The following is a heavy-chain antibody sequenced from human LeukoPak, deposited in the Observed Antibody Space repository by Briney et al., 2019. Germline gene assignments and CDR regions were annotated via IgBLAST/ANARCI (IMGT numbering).Heavy chain of an antibody. J-gene: IGHJ4*02. D-gene: IGHD6-19*01. CDR2: IYTGGST. CDR1: GFTFSNYA. Sequence: GGSLRLSCAASGFTFSNYAMNWVRQAPGKGLEWVSIIYTGGSTDYADSVKGRFTISRDNSKNTLHLQMNSLRAEDTAVYYCARDPEVAAVAGSVDFWGQGTLVTVSS. V-gene: IGHV3-66*01. CDR3: ARDPEVAAVAGSVDF.